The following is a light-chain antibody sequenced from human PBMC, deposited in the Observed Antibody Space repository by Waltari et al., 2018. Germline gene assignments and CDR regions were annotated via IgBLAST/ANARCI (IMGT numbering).Light chain of an antibody. V-gene: IGLV2-14*01. J-gene: IGLJ1*01. CDR2: EVT. Sequence: QSALTQPASVSGSPGQSIPISCTGTFIELGGYHYVPWSQHHPGKAPKLIIYEVTDRPSGVSNRFSGSKSGDTASLTISGLQAEDEADYYCSSCSYTPTTTVVFGTGTRVTVL. CDR3: SSCSYTPTTTVV. CDR1: FIELGGYHY.